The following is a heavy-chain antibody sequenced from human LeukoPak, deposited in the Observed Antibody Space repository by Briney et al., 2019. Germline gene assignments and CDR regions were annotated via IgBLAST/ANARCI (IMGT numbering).Heavy chain of an antibody. Sequence: SETLSLTCAVYGGSFSGYYWSWIRQPPGKGLEWIGEINHSGSTNYNPSLKSRVTISVDTSKNQFSLKRSSVTAADTAVYCCARFRWYGVSFDYWGQGTLVTVSS. CDR3: ARFRWYGVSFDY. V-gene: IGHV4-34*01. CDR1: GGSFSGYY. CDR2: INHSGST. J-gene: IGHJ4*02. D-gene: IGHD6-13*01.